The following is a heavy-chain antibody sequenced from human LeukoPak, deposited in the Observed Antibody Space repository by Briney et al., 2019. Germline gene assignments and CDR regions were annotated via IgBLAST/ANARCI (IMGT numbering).Heavy chain of an antibody. Sequence: GGSLRLPCAASGFTVSSSYVSWVRQAPGKGLEWVSVIYSGGSTFYADSVKGRFTISRDNSKNTLYLQMNSLRAEDTAVYYCASMVTTPHYFDYWGQGTLVTVSS. CDR3: ASMVTTPHYFDY. CDR2: IYSGGST. J-gene: IGHJ4*02. V-gene: IGHV3-53*01. D-gene: IGHD4-17*01. CDR1: GFTVSSSY.